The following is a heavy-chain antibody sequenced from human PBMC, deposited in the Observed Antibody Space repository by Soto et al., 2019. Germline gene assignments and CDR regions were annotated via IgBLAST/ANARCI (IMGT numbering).Heavy chain of an antibody. CDR2: ISGSGGST. D-gene: IGHD2-21*01. Sequence: GGSLRLSCAASGFTFSSYGMSWVRQAPGKGLEWVSAISGSGGSTYYADSVKGRFTISRDNSKNTLYLQMISLRVEDTAVYYCAKDPDQLPSWGQGTQVTVSS. J-gene: IGHJ5*02. CDR1: GFTFSSYG. CDR3: AKDPDQLPS. V-gene: IGHV3-23*01.